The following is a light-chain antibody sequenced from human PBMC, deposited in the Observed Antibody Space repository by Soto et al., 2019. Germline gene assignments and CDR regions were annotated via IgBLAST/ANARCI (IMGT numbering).Light chain of an antibody. CDR1: QGIRND. J-gene: IGKJ4*01. CDR3: LQDYTYLLT. Sequence: AILMTQSPSSLSSSVGDRVTITCRASQGIRNDVAWYQQKPGKAPHLLIYAAISLQSAVTSRFSGSGSGTDFPLTIYRLQPEDFATYYCLQDYTYLLTFGGGTKVEI. V-gene: IGKV1-6*01. CDR2: AAI.